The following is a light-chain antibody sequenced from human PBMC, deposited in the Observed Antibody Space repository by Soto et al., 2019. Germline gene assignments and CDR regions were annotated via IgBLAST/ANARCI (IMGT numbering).Light chain of an antibody. V-gene: IGKV1-5*03. CDR3: QQYKTYSRT. Sequence: DIQMTQSPSTLSASVGDRVTITCRASQSISPWLAWYQQKPGKAPKILIYKASILENGVPSRFSGSDSGTEFTLTISSLQPDDFATYYCQQYKTYSRTFGQGTKLEI. CDR2: KAS. CDR1: QSISPW. J-gene: IGKJ2*01.